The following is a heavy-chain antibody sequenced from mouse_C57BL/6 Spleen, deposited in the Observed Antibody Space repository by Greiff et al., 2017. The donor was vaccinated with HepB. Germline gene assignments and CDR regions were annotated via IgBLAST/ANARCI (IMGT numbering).Heavy chain of an antibody. CDR1: GYSITSGYD. D-gene: IGHD2-4*01. J-gene: IGHJ3*01. CDR3: AAHDYDGFAY. CDR2: ISYSGSN. V-gene: IGHV3-1*01. Sequence: EVKVEESGPGMVKPSQSLSLTCTVTGYSITSGYDWHWIRHFPGNKLEWMGYISYSGSNNYNPSHKSRISITHDTSKNHFFLTLNSVTTEDTATYYCAAHDYDGFAYWGQGTLVTVSA.